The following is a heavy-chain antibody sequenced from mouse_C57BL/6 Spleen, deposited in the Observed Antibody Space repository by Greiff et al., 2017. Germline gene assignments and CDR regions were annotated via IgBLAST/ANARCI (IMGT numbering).Heavy chain of an antibody. CDR3: VRDYGSALDY. V-gene: IGHV10-1*01. CDR2: IRSKSNNYAT. D-gene: IGHD1-1*01. J-gene: IGHJ2*01. CDR1: GFSFNTYA. Sequence: EVQLVESGGGLVQPKGSLKLSCAASGFSFNTYAMNWVRQAPGKGLEWVARIRSKSNNYATYYADSVKDRFTISRDDSERMLYLQMNNLKTEDTAMYYCVRDYGSALDYWGQGTTLTVSS.